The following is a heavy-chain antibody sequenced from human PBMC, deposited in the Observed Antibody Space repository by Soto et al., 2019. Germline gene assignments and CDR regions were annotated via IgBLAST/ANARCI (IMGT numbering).Heavy chain of an antibody. CDR2: TYYRSKWYN. CDR3: ARDQQYRHYYYYGMDV. Sequence: QSQTLSLTCAISGDSVSSNSAAWNWIRQSPSRGLEWLGRTYYRSKWYNDYAVSVKSRITINPDTSKNQFSLQLNSVTPEDTAVYYCARDQQYRHYYYYGMDVWGQGTTVTVSS. CDR1: GDSVSSNSAA. V-gene: IGHV6-1*01. J-gene: IGHJ6*02. D-gene: IGHD3-16*02.